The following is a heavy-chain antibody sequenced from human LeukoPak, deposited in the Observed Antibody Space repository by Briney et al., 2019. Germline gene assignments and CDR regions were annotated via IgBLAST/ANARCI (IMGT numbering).Heavy chain of an antibody. CDR3: AKGPYGYSSSWYLYYFDY. D-gene: IGHD6-13*01. CDR1: GFTFSSYG. CDR2: ISGSGGST. J-gene: IGHJ4*02. V-gene: IGHV3-23*01. Sequence: GGTLRLSCAASGFTFSSYGMSWVRQAPGKGLEWVSAISGSGGSTYYADSVEGRFTISRDNSKNTLYLQMNSLRAEDTAVYYCAKGPYGYSSSWYLYYFDYWGQGTLVTVSS.